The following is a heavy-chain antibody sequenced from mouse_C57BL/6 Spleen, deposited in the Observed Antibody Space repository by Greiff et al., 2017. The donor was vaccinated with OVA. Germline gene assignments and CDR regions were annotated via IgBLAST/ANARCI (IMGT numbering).Heavy chain of an antibody. CDR3: ARLITYYFDY. Sequence: EVQLQQSGPELVKPGASVKIPCKASGYTFTDYNMDWVKQSHGKSLEWIGDINPTNGGTIYNQKFKGKATLTVDKSSSTAYMELRSLTSEDTAVYYCARLITYYFDYWGQGTTLTVSS. V-gene: IGHV1-18*01. CDR2: INPTNGGT. J-gene: IGHJ2*01. CDR1: GYTFTDYN. D-gene: IGHD2-4*01.